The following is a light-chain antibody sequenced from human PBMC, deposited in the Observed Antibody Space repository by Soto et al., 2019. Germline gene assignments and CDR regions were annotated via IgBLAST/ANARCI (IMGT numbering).Light chain of an antibody. J-gene: IGLJ2*01. CDR3: SSYTSSSTLV. Sequence: QSVLTQPASVSGSPGQSITISCTGTSSDLGGYNYVSWYQQHPGKAPKVMIYEVSNRPSGVSNRFSGSKSGNTASLTISRLQAEDEADYYCSSYTSSSTLVFGGGTKLTVL. CDR2: EVS. V-gene: IGLV2-14*01. CDR1: SSDLGGYNY.